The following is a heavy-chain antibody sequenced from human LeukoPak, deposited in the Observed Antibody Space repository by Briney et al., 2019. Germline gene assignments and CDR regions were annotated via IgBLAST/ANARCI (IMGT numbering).Heavy chain of an antibody. Sequence: PGGSLRLSCAASGFTFSSHWMNWVRQAPGKGLVWVSRIASDGSSTTYADSVKGRFSISRDNAKNTLYLHMNSLRVEDTAVYYCARDRPHGNDYWGQGTLVTVSS. J-gene: IGHJ4*02. D-gene: IGHD4-23*01. CDR2: IASDGSST. V-gene: IGHV3-74*01. CDR1: GFTFSSHW. CDR3: ARDRPHGNDY.